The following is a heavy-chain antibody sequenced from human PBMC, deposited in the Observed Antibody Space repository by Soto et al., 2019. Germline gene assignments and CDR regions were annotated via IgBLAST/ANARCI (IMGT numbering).Heavy chain of an antibody. J-gene: IGHJ2*01. CDR1: GGSISSGGYY. D-gene: IGHD3-22*01. V-gene: IGHV4-31*03. Sequence: QVQLQESGPGLVKPSQTLSLTCTVSGGSISSGGYYWSWIRQHPGKSLEWIGYIYYSGSTYYNPSLKSRVTISVDTSKNQFSLKLSSVTAADTAVYYCARVHYYYDSSGYYYVADWYFDLWGRGTLVTVSS. CDR3: ARVHYYYDSSGYYYVADWYFDL. CDR2: IYYSGST.